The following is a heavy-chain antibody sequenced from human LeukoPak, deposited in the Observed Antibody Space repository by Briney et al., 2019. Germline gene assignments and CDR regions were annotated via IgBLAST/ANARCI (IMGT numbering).Heavy chain of an antibody. CDR2: ITPMFGTA. CDR1: GGTFSSYA. CDR3: VRDGSYYDSSGYYYLY. D-gene: IGHD3-22*01. Sequence: SVKVSCKASGGTFSSYAISWVRQAPGQGLEWMGGITPMFGTANYAQKFQGRVTITADESTSTAYMELSSLRSEDTAVYYCVRDGSYYDSSGYYYLYWGQGTLVTVSS. V-gene: IGHV1-69*13. J-gene: IGHJ4*02.